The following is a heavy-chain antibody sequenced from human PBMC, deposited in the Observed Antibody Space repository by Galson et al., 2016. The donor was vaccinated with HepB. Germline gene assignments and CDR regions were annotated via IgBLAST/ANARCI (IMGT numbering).Heavy chain of an antibody. CDR1: GFAFNTYA. Sequence: SLRLSCATSGFAFNTYAMNWVRQAPGKGLEWVAGVSGHAGSTYYADSVKGRFAISRDNSKNTLFLQMNGLRADHTAVYYCAKANIIMVTLGIYLDTWGPGTLVTVSS. J-gene: IGHJ5*02. V-gene: IGHV3-23*01. CDR2: VSGHAGST. D-gene: IGHD2/OR15-2a*01. CDR3: AKANIIMVTLGIYLDT.